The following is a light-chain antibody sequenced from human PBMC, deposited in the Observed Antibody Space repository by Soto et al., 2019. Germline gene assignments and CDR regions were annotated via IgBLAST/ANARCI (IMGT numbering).Light chain of an antibody. Sequence: DIQMTQSPPSLSASVEDRVIITCRASQSISNHLNWYQQKPGKAPKLLIFAASSLQSGVPSRFSGSRSGPDFTLTISSLQPEDFATYYCQQSYTSPFTFGPGTKVDIK. V-gene: IGKV1-39*01. CDR3: QQSYTSPFT. CDR1: QSISNH. CDR2: AAS. J-gene: IGKJ3*01.